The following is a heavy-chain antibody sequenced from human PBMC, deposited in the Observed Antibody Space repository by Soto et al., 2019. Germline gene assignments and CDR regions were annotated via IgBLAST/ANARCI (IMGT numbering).Heavy chain of an antibody. V-gene: IGHV1-2*04. CDR1: GYTFTDYY. D-gene: IGHD2-2*01. Sequence: ASVKVSCKASGYTFTDYYLYWVRQAPGQGLEWMGWINPNSGATNYAQKFRGWVTMTRDTSISTAYMEVRRLKSDDTAVYYCARSHCISPECYEYQYYGMDVWGQGTTVTVSS. J-gene: IGHJ6*02. CDR3: ARSHCISPECYEYQYYGMDV. CDR2: INPNSGAT.